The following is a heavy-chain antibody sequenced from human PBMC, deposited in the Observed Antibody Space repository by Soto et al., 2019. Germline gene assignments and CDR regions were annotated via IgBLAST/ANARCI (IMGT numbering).Heavy chain of an antibody. CDR2: IYPGDSDT. Sequence: EVQLVQSGAEVTKPGESLKISCKASGYSFTDYWIGWVRQMPGKGLEWMGIIYPGDSDTKYSPSFQGQVTMSADKSISTAYLQWNSLTASDTAMYYCAGAGLSSSSSFDFWGQGTLVTVSS. CDR3: AGAGLSSSSSFDF. D-gene: IGHD6-6*01. V-gene: IGHV5-51*01. J-gene: IGHJ4*02. CDR1: GYSFTDYW.